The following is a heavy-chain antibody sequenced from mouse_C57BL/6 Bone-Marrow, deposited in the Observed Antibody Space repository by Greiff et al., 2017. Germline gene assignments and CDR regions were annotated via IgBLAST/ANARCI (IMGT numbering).Heavy chain of an antibody. CDR3: ARGGGFPMDY. J-gene: IGHJ4*01. CDR1: GYSFTGYY. CDR2: INPSTGGT. V-gene: IGHV1-42*01. Sequence: EVQLQQSGPELVKPGASVKISCKASGYSFTGYYMNWVQQSPEKSLEWIGEINPSTGGTTYTQKFKGKATLTVDKSSSTAYMQLKSLTSEDSAVYYCARGGGFPMDYWGQGTAVTVSA.